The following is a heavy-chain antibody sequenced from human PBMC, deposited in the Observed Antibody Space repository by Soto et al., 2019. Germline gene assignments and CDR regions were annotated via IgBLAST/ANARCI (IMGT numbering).Heavy chain of an antibody. CDR1: GFTFSSYA. D-gene: IGHD3-3*01. Sequence: QVQLVESGGGVVQPGRSLRLSCAASGFTFSSYAMHWVRQAPGKGLEWVAVISYDGSNKYYADSVKGRFTISRDNSRKTLYLQMHSLRAEGTAVFYCARARAYDDLWAGFEVGHGMDVWGQGATVTVSS. V-gene: IGHV3-30-3*01. CDR3: ARARAYDDLWAGFEVGHGMDV. J-gene: IGHJ6*02. CDR2: ISYDGSNK.